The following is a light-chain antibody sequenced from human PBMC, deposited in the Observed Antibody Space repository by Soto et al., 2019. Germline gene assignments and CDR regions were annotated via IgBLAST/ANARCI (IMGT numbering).Light chain of an antibody. CDR1: SSNIGAGYD. J-gene: IGLJ3*02. V-gene: IGLV1-40*01. Sequence: QSVLTQPPSVSGAPGQRVTISCTGSSSNIGAGYDVHWYQQLPGTAPKLLIYGNSNRPSGVPDRFCGSKSGTSASLAITGLQAEDEADYYCQSYDSSLSGWVFGRGTKVTVL. CDR3: QSYDSSLSGWV. CDR2: GNS.